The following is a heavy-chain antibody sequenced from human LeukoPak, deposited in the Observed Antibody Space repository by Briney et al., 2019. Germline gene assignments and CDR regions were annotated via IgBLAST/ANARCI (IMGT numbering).Heavy chain of an antibody. D-gene: IGHD6-13*01. CDR2: TSGSDGTT. V-gene: IGHV3-23*01. CDR3: AKDSPMRPIAAAGH. J-gene: IGHJ4*02. Sequence: GGSLRLSCAASGFIFSNYAMSWVRQAPGKGLEWVSGTSGSDGTTYFADSVKGRFTISRDNSKNTLYLQMNSLRAEDTAVYYCAKDSPMRPIAAAGHWGQGTLVTVSS. CDR1: GFIFSNYA.